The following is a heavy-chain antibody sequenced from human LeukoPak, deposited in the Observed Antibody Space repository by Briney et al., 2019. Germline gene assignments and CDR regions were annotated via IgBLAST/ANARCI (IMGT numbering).Heavy chain of an antibody. Sequence: GGSLRLSCAASGFTFSTYVMSWVRQTPGKGLEWVSTISNSGGSAYNADSVKGRFTISRDNSKNTLYLQMNSLRAEDTAVYFCANSYTVTTSPFDYWGQGTLVSVSS. CDR2: ISNSGGSA. J-gene: IGHJ4*02. V-gene: IGHV3-23*01. CDR3: ANSYTVTTSPFDY. CDR1: GFTFSTYV. D-gene: IGHD4-17*01.